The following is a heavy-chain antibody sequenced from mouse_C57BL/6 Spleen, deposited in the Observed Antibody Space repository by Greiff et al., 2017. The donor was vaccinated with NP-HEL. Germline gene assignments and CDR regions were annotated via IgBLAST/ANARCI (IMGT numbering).Heavy chain of an antibody. CDR2: IYPGSGNT. V-gene: IGHV1-66*01. CDR3: ARSGDGNPFAY. Sequence: QVQLKQSGPELVKPGASVKISCKASGYSFTSYYIHWVKQRPGQGLEWIGWIYPGSGNTKYNEKFKGKATLTADTSSSTAYMQLSSLTSEDSAVYYCARSGDGNPFAYWGQGTLVTVSA. CDR1: GYSFTSYY. D-gene: IGHD2-1*01. J-gene: IGHJ3*01.